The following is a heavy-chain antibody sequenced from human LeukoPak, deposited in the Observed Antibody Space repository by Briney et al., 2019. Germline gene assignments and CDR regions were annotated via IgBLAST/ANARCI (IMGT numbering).Heavy chain of an antibody. CDR3: ARDPYFSFDY. V-gene: IGHV3-7*04. Sequence: GGSLRLSCAGTGFTFSRYWMSWVRPAPGKGLEWVANIKQDGSEKYYVDSVKGRFTISRDNAKNSLYLQMNSLRAEDTAVYYCARDPYFSFDYWGQGTLVTVSS. J-gene: IGHJ4*02. CDR2: IKQDGSEK. CDR1: GFTFSRYW. D-gene: IGHD2/OR15-2a*01.